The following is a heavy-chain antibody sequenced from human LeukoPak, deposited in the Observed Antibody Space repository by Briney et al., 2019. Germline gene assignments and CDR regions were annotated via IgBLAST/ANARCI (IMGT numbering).Heavy chain of an antibody. D-gene: IGHD2-2*01. CDR2: ISSSSTYI. CDR3: AKKYRSVQFFYMDV. V-gene: IGHV3-21*04. CDR1: GFTFSSYN. J-gene: IGHJ6*03. Sequence: PGGSLRLSCAASGFTFSSYNMNWVRQAPGKGLEWVSSISSSSTYIYYAESMKGRFTISRDNSQNTLYLQMNSLRAEDTAIYYCAKKYRSVQFFYMDVWGKGPTVTISS.